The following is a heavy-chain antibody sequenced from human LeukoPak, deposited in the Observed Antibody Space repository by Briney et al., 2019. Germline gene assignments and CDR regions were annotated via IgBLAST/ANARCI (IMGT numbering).Heavy chain of an antibody. CDR1: GGSISSSDYF. V-gene: IGHV4-61*02. Sequence: SETLSLTCTASGGSISSSDYFWSWIRQPAGKGLEWIGRINSRGSTNYNPSLKSRVTLSVDTSKNQFSLKLTSETVADTAVYYCARYRLGWFDPWGQGTLVTVSS. J-gene: IGHJ5*02. D-gene: IGHD6-25*01. CDR2: INSRGST. CDR3: ARYRLGWFDP.